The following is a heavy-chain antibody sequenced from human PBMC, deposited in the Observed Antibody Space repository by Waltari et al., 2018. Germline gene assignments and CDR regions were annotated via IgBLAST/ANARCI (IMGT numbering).Heavy chain of an antibody. D-gene: IGHD5-12*01. CDR2: IYWNDDK. CDR3: ARSLYGGYEDY. CDR1: GFSLSTSGVG. V-gene: IGHV2-5*01. Sequence: QITLKESGPTLVKPTQTLTLPCTFSGFSLSTSGVGVGWIRQPPGKALEWLALIYWNDDKRYSPSLKSRLTITKDTSKNQVVLTMTNMDPVDTATYYCARSLYGGYEDYWGQGTLVTVSS. J-gene: IGHJ4*02.